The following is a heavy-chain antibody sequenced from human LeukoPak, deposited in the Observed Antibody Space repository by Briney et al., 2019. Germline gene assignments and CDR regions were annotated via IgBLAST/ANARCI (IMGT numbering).Heavy chain of an antibody. D-gene: IGHD5-18*01. Sequence: TSETLSLTCIVSGGSISSSGYYWGWIRQPPGKGLEWIGSVYYSGTTYYNPSLKSRVTMTIDTSNNQFSLDLTSVTAADTAVYYCARTPDTAMSTGGWFDPWGQGTLVTVSS. V-gene: IGHV4-39*01. J-gene: IGHJ5*02. CDR3: ARTPDTAMSTGGWFDP. CDR2: VYYSGTT. CDR1: GGSISSSGYY.